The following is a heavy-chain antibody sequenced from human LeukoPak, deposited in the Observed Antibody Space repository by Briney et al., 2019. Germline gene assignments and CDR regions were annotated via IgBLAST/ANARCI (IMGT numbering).Heavy chain of an antibody. Sequence: PGGSLRLSCAASGFTVSSNYMSWVRQAPGKGLEWVAVISYDGSNQYYADSVKGRFTISRDNSKNTLFLQMNSLRAEDTAVYYCAKAHSSGWYYFDYWGQGTLVTVSS. J-gene: IGHJ4*02. CDR2: ISYDGSNQ. CDR1: GFTVSSNY. V-gene: IGHV3-30*18. D-gene: IGHD6-19*01. CDR3: AKAHSSGWYYFDY.